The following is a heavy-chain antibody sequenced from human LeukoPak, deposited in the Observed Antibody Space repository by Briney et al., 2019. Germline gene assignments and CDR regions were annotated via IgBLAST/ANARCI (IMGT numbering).Heavy chain of an antibody. D-gene: IGHD3-3*01. J-gene: IGHJ4*02. CDR3: ARGKTVITIFGVVSTYYFDY. CDR2: INHSGST. V-gene: IGHV4-34*01. CDR1: GGSFSGYY. Sequence: SETPSLTCAVYGGSFSGYYWSWIRQPPGKGLEWIGEINHSGSTNYNPSLKSRVTISVDTSKNQFSLKLSSVTAADTAVYYCARGKTVITIFGVVSTYYFDYWGQGTLVTVSS.